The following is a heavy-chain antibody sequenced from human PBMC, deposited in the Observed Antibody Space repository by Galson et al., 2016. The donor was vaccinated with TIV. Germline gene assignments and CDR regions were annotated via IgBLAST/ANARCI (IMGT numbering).Heavy chain of an antibody. D-gene: IGHD3-10*01. V-gene: IGHV1-69*11. CDR1: GGKFSSYV. J-gene: IGHJ5*02. CDR2: IIPILGTT. Sequence: ASGGKFSSYVISWVRQAPGQGLEWMGRIIPILGTTKYAQKFQGRVTITADESTDTAYVESNSLTSEDTAVYYCARATNYYDNWFDPWGQGTLVTVSS. CDR3: ARATNYYDNWFDP.